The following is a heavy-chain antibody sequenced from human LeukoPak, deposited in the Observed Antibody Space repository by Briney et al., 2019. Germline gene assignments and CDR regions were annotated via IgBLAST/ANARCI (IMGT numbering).Heavy chain of an antibody. CDR2: IRYDGSNK. CDR3: AKGNYYDSSDYPEYFQY. Sequence: GGSLRLSCAASGFTFSSYAMHWVRQAPGKGLEWVAFIRYDGSNKYYADSLKGRFTISRDNSKNTLYLQMNSLRAEDTAVYYCAKGNYYDSSDYPEYFQYWGQGTLVTVSS. CDR1: GFTFSSYA. V-gene: IGHV3-30*02. D-gene: IGHD3-22*01. J-gene: IGHJ1*01.